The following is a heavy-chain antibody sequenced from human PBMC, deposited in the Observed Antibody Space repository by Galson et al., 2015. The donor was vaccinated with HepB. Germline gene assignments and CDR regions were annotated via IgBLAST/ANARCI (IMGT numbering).Heavy chain of an antibody. J-gene: IGHJ4*02. CDR1: GFTFSSYG. CDR3: ANTLFATSRVDY. CDR2: ISGSSSTI. V-gene: IGHV3-48*04. Sequence: SLRLSCAASGFTFSSYGMNWVRQAPGKGLEWVSYISGSSSTIYYADAVKGRFTISRDNAKNSLYLQLNGLRAEDTAVYYCANTLFATSRVDYWGQGTLVTVSS. D-gene: IGHD5/OR15-5a*01.